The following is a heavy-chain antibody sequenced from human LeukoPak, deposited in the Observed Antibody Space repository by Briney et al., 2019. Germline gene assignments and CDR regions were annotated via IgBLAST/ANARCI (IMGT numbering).Heavy chain of an antibody. CDR2: IYYSGST. J-gene: IGHJ4*02. V-gene: IGHV4-39*01. CDR1: GGSISSSNYY. D-gene: IGHD6-19*01. Sequence: KPSETLSLTCTVSGGSISSSNYYWGWIRQPPGKGLEWVGSIYYSGSTYYNPSLKSQFTISVDTSKNEFSLKMSSVTAADTAVYYCARTAGIAVAGTRQYFDYWGQGTLVTVSS. CDR3: ARTAGIAVAGTRQYFDY.